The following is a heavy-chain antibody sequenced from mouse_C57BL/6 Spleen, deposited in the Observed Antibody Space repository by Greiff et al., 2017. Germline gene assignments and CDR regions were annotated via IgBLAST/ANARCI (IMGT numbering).Heavy chain of an antibody. CDR3: ARSTMVTGGFAD. CDR1: GYTFTSYW. J-gene: IGHJ3*01. CDR2: IDPSDSYT. Sequence: VQLQQPGAELVMPGASVKLSCKASGYTFTSYWMHWVKQRPGQGLEWIGEIDPSDSYTNYNQKFKGKSTLTVDKSSSTAYMQLSSLTSEDSAVYYCARSTMVTGGFADWGQGTLVTVSA. D-gene: IGHD2-2*01. V-gene: IGHV1-69*01.